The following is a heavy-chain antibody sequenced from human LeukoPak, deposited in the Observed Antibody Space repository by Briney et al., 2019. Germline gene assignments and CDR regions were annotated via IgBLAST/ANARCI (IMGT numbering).Heavy chain of an antibody. CDR3: VKGRMSEDGLDF. J-gene: IGHJ4*02. Sequence: PGGSLRLSRAGSGFSVSNYYMNWVRQAPRKGPWWVSLIRYSGATSYAASVKGRLTISRDNSKNRVNLQMNSLRAQDTAIYYCVKGRMSEDGLDFWGQGSLVTVSS. D-gene: IGHD5-24*01. V-gene: IGHV3-66*01. CDR2: IRYSGAT. CDR1: GFSVSNYY.